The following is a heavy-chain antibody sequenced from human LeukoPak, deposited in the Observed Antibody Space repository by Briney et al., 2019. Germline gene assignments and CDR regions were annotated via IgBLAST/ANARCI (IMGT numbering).Heavy chain of an antibody. CDR3: ARASEFDY. J-gene: IGHJ4*02. CDR2: ISGIGNYI. V-gene: IGHV3-21*01. Sequence: GGSLRRSCAASGFTFSSYTMSWVRQAPGKGLEWVSSISGIGNYIFYADSVKGRFTISRDNGKNSLYLQMNSLRAEDTAVYYCARASEFDYWGQGTLVTVSS. CDR1: GFTFSSYT.